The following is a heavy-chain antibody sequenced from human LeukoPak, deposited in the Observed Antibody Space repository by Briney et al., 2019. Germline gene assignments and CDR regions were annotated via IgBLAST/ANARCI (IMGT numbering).Heavy chain of an antibody. V-gene: IGHV3-20*04. CDR2: INWNGGST. J-gene: IGHJ6*03. CDR1: GFTFDDYG. CDR3: ASHTYGGVNYYYYYMDV. D-gene: IGHD5-18*01. Sequence: GGSLRLSCAASGFTFDDYGMSRVRQAPGKGLEWVSGINWNGGSTGYADSVKGRFTISRDNAKNSLYLQMNSLRAEDTALYYCASHTYGGVNYYYYYMDVWGKGTTVTVSS.